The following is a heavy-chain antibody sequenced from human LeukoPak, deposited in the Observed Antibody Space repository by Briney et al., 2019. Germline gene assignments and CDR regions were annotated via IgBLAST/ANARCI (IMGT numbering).Heavy chain of an antibody. J-gene: IGHJ4*02. CDR2: IKQDGSER. CDR3: ARGGTRGYSPVDY. Sequence: GGSLRLSCAASGFTFSSYWMSWVRQAPGKGLEWVANIKQDGSERNYVDSVKGRSTISRDNAKNSLFLQMNSLRVEDRAVYYCARGGTRGYSPVDYWGQGILVTVSS. CDR1: GFTFSSYW. D-gene: IGHD5-18*01. V-gene: IGHV3-7*03.